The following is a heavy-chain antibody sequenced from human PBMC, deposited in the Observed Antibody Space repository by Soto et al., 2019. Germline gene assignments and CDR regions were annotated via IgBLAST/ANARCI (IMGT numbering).Heavy chain of an antibody. J-gene: IGHJ4*02. CDR1: GFTFRSYG. CDR2: IWYDGSNK. Sequence: PGGSLRLSCAASGFTFRSYGMHWVRQAPGKGLEWVAVIWYDGSNKYYADSVKGRFTISRDNSKNTLYLQMNSLRAEDTAVYYCARGGSFGVVIIDYWGQGTLVTVSS. CDR3: ARGGSFGVVIIDY. D-gene: IGHD3-3*01. V-gene: IGHV3-33*01.